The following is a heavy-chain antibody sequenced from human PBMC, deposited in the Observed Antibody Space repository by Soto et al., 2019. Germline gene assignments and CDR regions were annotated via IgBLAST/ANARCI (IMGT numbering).Heavy chain of an antibody. Sequence: GGSLRLSCAASGFTFSSYAMSWVCQAPGKGLELVSAISGSGGSTYYADSVKGRFTISRDKSNNTLYLQMNSLTAEDTAVYYCAKHYGGHSIYYGMDVWGQGTTVTVSS. CDR3: AKHYGGHSIYYGMDV. J-gene: IGHJ6*02. CDR1: GFTFSSYA. CDR2: ISGSGGST. D-gene: IGHD4-17*01. V-gene: IGHV3-23*01.